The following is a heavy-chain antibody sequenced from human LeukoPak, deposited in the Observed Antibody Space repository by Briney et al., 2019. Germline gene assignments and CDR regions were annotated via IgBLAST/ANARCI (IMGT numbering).Heavy chain of an antibody. V-gene: IGHV1-2*02. CDR1: GYTFTGYY. CDR2: INPNSGGT. Sequence: ASVRVSYKASGYTFTGYYMHWVRQAPGQGLEWMGWINPNSGGTNYAQKFQGRVTMTRDTSISTAYMELSRLRSDDTAVYYCARAASSYYDSSGYLYDAFDIWGQGTMVTVSS. D-gene: IGHD3-22*01. CDR3: ARAASSYYDSSGYLYDAFDI. J-gene: IGHJ3*02.